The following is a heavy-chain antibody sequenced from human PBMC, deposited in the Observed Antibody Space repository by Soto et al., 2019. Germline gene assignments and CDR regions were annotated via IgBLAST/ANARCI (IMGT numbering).Heavy chain of an antibody. CDR2: ISDRGDSA. CDR3: ARPYGGKIGDAPDL. CDR1: GFTFSIYG. Sequence: PGGSLRLSCAASGFTFSIYGMSWVRQVPGKGLEWVSTISDRGDSAYYADSVKGRFTISRDNSKNTLYLQMNSLRAEDTAVYYCARPYGGKIGDAPDLWGQGTMVTVSS. V-gene: IGHV3-23*01. D-gene: IGHD2-15*01. J-gene: IGHJ3*01.